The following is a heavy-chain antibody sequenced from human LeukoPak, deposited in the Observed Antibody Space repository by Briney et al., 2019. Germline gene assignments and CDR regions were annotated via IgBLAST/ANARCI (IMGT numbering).Heavy chain of an antibody. V-gene: IGHV4-4*07. D-gene: IGHD6-19*01. CDR3: ARVNSSGWYDAFDI. J-gene: IGHJ3*02. CDR1: GVSISSYY. Sequence: SETLSLTCTVSGVSISSYYWSWIRQPAGKGLEWIGRIYTSGSTNYNPSLKSRVTMSVDTSKNQFSLKLSSVTAADTAVYYCARVNSSGWYDAFDIWGQGTMVTVSS. CDR2: IYTSGST.